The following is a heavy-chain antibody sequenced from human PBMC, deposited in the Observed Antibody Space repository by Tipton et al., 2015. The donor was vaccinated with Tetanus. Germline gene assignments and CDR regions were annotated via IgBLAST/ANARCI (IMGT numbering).Heavy chain of an antibody. CDR2: IYYTGNT. D-gene: IGHD7-27*01. J-gene: IGHJ4*02. V-gene: IGHV4-59*12. CDR1: GGSISSFY. CDR3: ARGRNWGTDY. Sequence: LRLSCTVSGGSISSFYWSWIRQSPGRGLEWIGYIYYTGNTNYNPSLKSRVSISVDTSKNQFSLTLNSVTAADTAVYYCARGRNWGTDYWGQGTLVTVSS.